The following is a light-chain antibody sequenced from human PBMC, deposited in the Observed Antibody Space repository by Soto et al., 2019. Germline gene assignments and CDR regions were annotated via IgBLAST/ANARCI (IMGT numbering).Light chain of an antibody. CDR2: GAS. V-gene: IGKV3-20*01. Sequence: ETVLTQSPGTLSLSPGERATLSCRASQIVSVNFLAWYQQKPGQAPRLLIYGASDRATGIPDRFTGSGSGTDFTLTISSLEPEDFAVYYCQQYGNSTQTFGQGTKVDIX. CDR1: QIVSVNF. J-gene: IGKJ1*01. CDR3: QQYGNSTQT.